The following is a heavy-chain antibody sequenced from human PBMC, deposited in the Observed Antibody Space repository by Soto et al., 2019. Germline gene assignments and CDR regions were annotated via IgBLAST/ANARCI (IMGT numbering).Heavy chain of an antibody. CDR3: ARGFYDSSGCFDY. V-gene: IGHV3-11*06. D-gene: IGHD3-22*01. CDR1: GLNFGLSF. Sequence: GGSLRLSCAASGLNFGLSFMIWMRQRQGKGLEWVSFISHNSDYTNYADSVRGRFTISRDNDKSSIYLQMNSLRAEDTAVYYCARGFYDSSGCFDYWGQGTLVTVSS. CDR2: ISHNSDYT. J-gene: IGHJ4*02.